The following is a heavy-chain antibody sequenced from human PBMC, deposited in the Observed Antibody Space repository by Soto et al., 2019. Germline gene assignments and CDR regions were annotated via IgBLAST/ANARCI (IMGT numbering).Heavy chain of an antibody. Sequence: ASVKVSCEACGYSFTSYAMHCVRQAPGQRLEWMGWINAGNGNTKYSQKFQGRVTITRDTSASTAYMELSSLRSEDTAVYYCARAVVSWYYFDYWGQGTLVTVSS. V-gene: IGHV1-3*01. CDR2: INAGNGNT. J-gene: IGHJ4*02. CDR3: ARAVVSWYYFDY. CDR1: GYSFTSYA. D-gene: IGHD6-13*01.